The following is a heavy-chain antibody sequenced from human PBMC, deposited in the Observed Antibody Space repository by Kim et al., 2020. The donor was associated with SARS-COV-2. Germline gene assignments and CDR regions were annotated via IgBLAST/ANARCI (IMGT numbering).Heavy chain of an antibody. D-gene: IGHD6-13*01. CDR3: ARDLRIAAAGNPGYYFDY. V-gene: IGHV4-31*03. J-gene: IGHJ4*02. CDR2: IYYSGST. Sequence: SETLSLTCTVSGGSISSGGYYWSWIRQHPGKGLEWIGYIYYSGSTYYNPSLKSRVTISVDTSKNQFSLKLSSVTAADTAVYYCARDLRIAAAGNPGYYFDYWGQGTLVTVSS. CDR1: GGSISSGGYY.